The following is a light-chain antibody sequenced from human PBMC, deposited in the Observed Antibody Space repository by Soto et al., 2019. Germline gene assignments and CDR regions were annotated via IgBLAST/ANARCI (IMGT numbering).Light chain of an antibody. CDR1: SSDVGGYIY. CDR2: EVS. Sequence: HSALPQPASVSGSPGQSITISCTGTSSDVGGYIYVSWYQQHPGKAPKLMIFEVSSRPSGVSYRFSGSKSGNTASLTISGLQAEDEADYYCSSYTSSITLYVFGSGAKV. V-gene: IGLV2-14*01. CDR3: SSYTSSITLYV. J-gene: IGLJ1*01.